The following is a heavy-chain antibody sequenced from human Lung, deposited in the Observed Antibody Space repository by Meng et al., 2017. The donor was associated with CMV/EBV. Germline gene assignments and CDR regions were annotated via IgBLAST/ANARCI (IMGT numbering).Heavy chain of an antibody. CDR2: INGNNGAT. Sequence: DYSIPWVRQVPGQGLEWVGWINGNNGATNYADNFQGRVILTRDTSTSVVYMEVSRLSIDDTAMYFCAREAKALEWLSSQYYYGLDVWGQGTTVTVSS. V-gene: IGHV1-2*07. CDR3: AREAKALEWLSSQYYYGLDV. J-gene: IGHJ6*02. CDR1: DYS. D-gene: IGHD3-3*01.